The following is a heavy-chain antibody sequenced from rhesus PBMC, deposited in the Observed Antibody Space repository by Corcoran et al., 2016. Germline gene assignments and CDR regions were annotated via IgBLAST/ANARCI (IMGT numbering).Heavy chain of an antibody. J-gene: IGHJ6*01. CDR2: IDSSDFDT. Sequence: EVQLVQSGAEVKRPGESLKISCKTSGYSFTSYWISWVRQMPGKGLEWIGAIDSSDFDTRANPSFQGQVTSSADKSISTAYLQWSRLKASDTATYYCAKDGNSKFGLVMVGLDSWGQGVVVTVSS. D-gene: IGHD3-3*01. V-gene: IGHV5-20*01. CDR3: AKDGNSKFGLVMVGLDS. CDR1: GYSFTSYW.